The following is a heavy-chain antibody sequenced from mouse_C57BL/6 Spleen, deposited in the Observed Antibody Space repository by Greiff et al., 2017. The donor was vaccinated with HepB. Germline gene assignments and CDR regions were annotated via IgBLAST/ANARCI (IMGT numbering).Heavy chain of an antibody. Sequence: EVHLVESGGGLVKPGGSLKLSCAASGFTFSSYAMSWVRQTPEKRLEWVATISDGGSYTYYPENVKGRFTISRDNAKNNLYLQMSHLKSENTAIYYCARDLGDYFYFDCWGQGTPLTVSS. J-gene: IGHJ2*01. V-gene: IGHV5-4*01. CDR2: ISDGGSYT. CDR3: ARDLGDYFYFDC. CDR1: GFTFSSYA. D-gene: IGHD2-4*01.